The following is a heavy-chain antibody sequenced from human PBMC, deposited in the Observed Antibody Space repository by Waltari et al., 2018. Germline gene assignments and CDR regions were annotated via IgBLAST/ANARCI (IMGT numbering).Heavy chain of an antibody. J-gene: IGHJ5*02. CDR3: ARERDGGPGWFGP. V-gene: IGHV3-53*01. D-gene: IGHD3-16*01. CDR2: ISTGDNT. CDR1: GFTVSREY. Sequence: EMQVVEFGGGLIQPGGSLRLSCAASGFTVSREYMSWVRQAPGKGLEWVSVISTGDNTYYSDSVKGRFTISRDNSKNTLYLQMDSLRAEDTAVYYCARERDGGPGWFGPWGQGTLVTVSS.